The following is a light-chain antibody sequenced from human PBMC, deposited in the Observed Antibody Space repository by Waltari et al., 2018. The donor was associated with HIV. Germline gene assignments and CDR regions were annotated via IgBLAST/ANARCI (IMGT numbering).Light chain of an antibody. J-gene: IGKJ1*01. CDR1: QNVGNN. V-gene: IGKV3-15*01. CDR3: QHYDSWSRT. Sequence: EVAVTQYPATLSVFPGKRGTLFCTTSQNVGNNIAWYQKKSEQRPRLLILGASTRATGVPGKFGGGGSGTEFNLTIASLQANDSAVYYCQHYDSWSRTFGQGTTVEIK. CDR2: GAS.